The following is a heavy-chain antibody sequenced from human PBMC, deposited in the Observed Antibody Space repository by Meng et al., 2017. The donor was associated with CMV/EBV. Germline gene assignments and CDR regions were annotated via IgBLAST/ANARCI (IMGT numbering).Heavy chain of an antibody. CDR3: AKGARYCSSTSCYSWFDP. V-gene: IGHV3-23*01. CDR1: FSRHA. Sequence: FSRHAMSWVRQAPGKGLEWVSAISGSGGSTYYADSVKGRFTISRDNSKNTLYLQMNSLRAEDTAVYYCAKGARYCSSTSCYSWFDPWGQGTLVTVSS. D-gene: IGHD2-2*01. CDR2: ISGSGGST. J-gene: IGHJ5*02.